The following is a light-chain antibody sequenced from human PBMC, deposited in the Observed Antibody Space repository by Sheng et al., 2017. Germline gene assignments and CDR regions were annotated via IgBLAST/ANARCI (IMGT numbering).Light chain of an antibody. CDR3: QLYGRHGRT. CDR1: ESISSY. J-gene: IGKJ1*01. V-gene: IGKV3-20*01. Sequence: EIVVTQSPGTLSLSPGGVEPPSPGSTSESISSYLAWYQLRPGQAPRLLIYGASIRAAGIPDRFXASGSGSDFTLTISRLEPEDFAMYHCQLYGRHGRTFGQGTKVEVK. CDR2: GAS.